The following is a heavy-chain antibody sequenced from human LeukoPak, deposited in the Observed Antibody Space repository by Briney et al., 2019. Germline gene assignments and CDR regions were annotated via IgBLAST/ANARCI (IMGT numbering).Heavy chain of an antibody. J-gene: IGHJ3*02. CDR3: ARSPWGFGELFHDAFGI. CDR2: IYHSGST. Sequence: SETLSLTCAVSGGSISSSNWWSWVRQPPGKGLEWIGEIYHSGSTNYNPSLKSRVTISVDKSKNQFSLKLSSVTAADTAVYYCARSPWGFGELFHDAFGIWGQGTMVTVSS. CDR1: GGSISSSNW. D-gene: IGHD3-10*01. V-gene: IGHV4-4*02.